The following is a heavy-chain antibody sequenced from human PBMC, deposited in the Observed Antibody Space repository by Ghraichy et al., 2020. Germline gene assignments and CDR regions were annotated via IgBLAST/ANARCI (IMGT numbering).Heavy chain of an antibody. CDR1: GFTFSSYW. J-gene: IGHJ4*02. Sequence: GASLRLSCAASGFTFSSYWMHWVRQAPGKGLVWVSRIKSDGSSTGYADSVKGRFTISRDNAKNTLYLQMNSLRAEDTAVYYCARGEMATVYWGQGTLVTVSS. D-gene: IGHD5-24*01. CDR2: IKSDGSST. CDR3: ARGEMATVY. V-gene: IGHV3-74*01.